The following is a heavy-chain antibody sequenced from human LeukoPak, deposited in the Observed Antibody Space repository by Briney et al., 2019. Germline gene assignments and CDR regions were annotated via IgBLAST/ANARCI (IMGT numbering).Heavy chain of an antibody. V-gene: IGHV3-49*03. CDR1: GFTLGDYA. D-gene: IGHD3-3*01. J-gene: IGHJ4*02. CDR3: TRDPDYDFWSGYFFDY. CDR2: IRSKAYGGTT. Sequence: PGGSLRLSCTASGFTLGDYAMSWFRQAPGKGLEWVGFIRSKAYGGTTEYAASVKGRFTISRDDSKSIAYLQMNSLKTEDTAVYYCTRDPDYDFWSGYFFDYWGQGTLVTVSS.